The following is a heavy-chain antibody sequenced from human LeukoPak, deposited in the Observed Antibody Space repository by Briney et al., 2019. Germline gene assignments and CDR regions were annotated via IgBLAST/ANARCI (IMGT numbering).Heavy chain of an antibody. CDR2: FDPEDGET. Sequence: ASVKVSCKVSGYTLTELSMHWVRQAPGKGLEWMGGFDPEDGETIYAQKFQGRVTMTEDTPTDTAYMELSSLRSEDTAVYYCATVAPMITFGGVIVIGWFDPWGQGTLVTVSS. CDR3: ATVAPMITFGGVIVIGWFDP. CDR1: GYTLTELS. V-gene: IGHV1-24*01. D-gene: IGHD3-16*02. J-gene: IGHJ5*02.